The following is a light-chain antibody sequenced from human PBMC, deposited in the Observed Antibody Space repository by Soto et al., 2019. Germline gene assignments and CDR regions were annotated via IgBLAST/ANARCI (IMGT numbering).Light chain of an antibody. CDR3: QQDDCFPWT. CDR2: DAS. Sequence: DIQMTQSPSTLYASVGDRVTITCRASQGIYNWLAWYQQKPGKPPKLLIYDASGLDSGVPSRFSGSGYVTVVALTTSSLQPEDFATSYCQQDDCFPWTFGQGINVDLK. J-gene: IGKJ1*01. CDR1: QGIYNW. V-gene: IGKV1-5*01.